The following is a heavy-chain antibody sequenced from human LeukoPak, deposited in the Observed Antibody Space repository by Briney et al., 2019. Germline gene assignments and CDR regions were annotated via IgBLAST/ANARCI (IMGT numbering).Heavy chain of an antibody. Sequence: SETLSLTCTVSGDSISSYYWSWIRQPPGKGLEWIGYIYYSGSTNYNPSLKSRVTISVDTSKNQFSLKLSSVTAADTAVYYCAGYSLALDYWGQGTLVTVSS. D-gene: IGHD2-21*01. CDR2: IYYSGST. V-gene: IGHV4-59*08. CDR3: AGYSLALDY. CDR1: GDSISSYY. J-gene: IGHJ4*02.